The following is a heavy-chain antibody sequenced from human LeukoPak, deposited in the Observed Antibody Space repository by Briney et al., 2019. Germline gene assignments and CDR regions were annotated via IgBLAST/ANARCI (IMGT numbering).Heavy chain of an antibody. V-gene: IGHV4-39*07. J-gene: IGHJ4*02. CDR1: GGSISSSSYY. D-gene: IGHD5-18*01. CDR2: IYYSGST. CDR3: AREDLDTAMVDY. Sequence: SETLSLTCTVSGGSISSSSYYWGWIRQPPGMGLEWIGSIYYSGSTYYNPSLKSRVTISVDTSKNQFSLKLSSVTAADTAVYYCAREDLDTAMVDYWGQGTLVTVSS.